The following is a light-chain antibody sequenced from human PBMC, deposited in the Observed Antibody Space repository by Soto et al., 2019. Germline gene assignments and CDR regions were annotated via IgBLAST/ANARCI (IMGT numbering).Light chain of an antibody. CDR2: AAS. CDR1: QGIRNY. Sequence: DIQMTPSPSSLSASVVNRVSITCRASQGIRNYLAWYQQKPGKVPRVLIYAASTLQPGVPSRFSGSGSGTDFTLTINSLQPDDIATYYCQNYDSAPITFGQGTRLEIK. V-gene: IGKV1-27*01. J-gene: IGKJ5*01. CDR3: QNYDSAPIT.